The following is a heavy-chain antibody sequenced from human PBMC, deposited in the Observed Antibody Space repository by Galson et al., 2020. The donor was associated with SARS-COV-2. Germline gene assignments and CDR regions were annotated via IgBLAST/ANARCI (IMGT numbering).Heavy chain of an antibody. Sequence: SETLSLTCTVSGGSISSGGYYWSWIRQHPGKGLEWIGYIYYSGSTYYNPSLTSRVTISVDTSEHQFSLKLSSVTAADTAVYYCARGGTVTTFSYWGQGTLVTFSS. CDR2: IYYSGST. D-gene: IGHD4-17*01. J-gene: IGHJ4*02. V-gene: IGHV4-31*03. CDR3: ARGGTVTTFSY. CDR1: GGSISSGGYY.